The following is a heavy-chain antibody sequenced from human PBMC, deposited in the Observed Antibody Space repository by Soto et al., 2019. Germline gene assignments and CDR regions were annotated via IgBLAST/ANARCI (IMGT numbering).Heavy chain of an antibody. Sequence: QLQLQESGPGLVKPSETLSRTCTVSGGSLSSSSYYWGWIRHPPGKGLEWIGSIYYSGSTYYNPSLKSRVTISVDTSKNQFSLKLSSVTAADTAVYYCARRIIRRPFDPRGQGTLVTVSS. CDR1: GGSLSSSSYY. CDR2: IYYSGST. J-gene: IGHJ5*02. D-gene: IGHD2-21*01. V-gene: IGHV4-39*01. CDR3: ARRIIRRPFDP.